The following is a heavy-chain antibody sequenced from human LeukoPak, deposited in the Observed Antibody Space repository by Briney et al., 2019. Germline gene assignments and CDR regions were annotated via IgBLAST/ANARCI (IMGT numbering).Heavy chain of an antibody. D-gene: IGHD5-18*01. CDR2: IKQDGSEK. CDR1: GFTFSSYW. V-gene: IGHV3-7*01. Sequence: GGSLRLSCAASGFTFSSYWMSWVRQAPGKGLEWVANIKQDGSEKYYVDSVKGRFTISRDNAKNSLYLQMNSLRAEDTAVYYCARKRGYSSYNWFDPWGQGTLVTVPS. J-gene: IGHJ5*02. CDR3: ARKRGYSSYNWFDP.